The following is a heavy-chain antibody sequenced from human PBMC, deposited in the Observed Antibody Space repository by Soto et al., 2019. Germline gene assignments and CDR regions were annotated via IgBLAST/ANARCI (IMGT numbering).Heavy chain of an antibody. Sequence: EIQLLESGGGLAQRGGSLRLSCAASGFSVSDYAMSWVRQAPGKGLEWVSSISGSGDGTYYGDSVKGRFTLSRDTSQKTLYLQMTNLRGEDTAVYFCTKSRRSVLMVYGFGGMDVWGRGTTVTVSS. V-gene: IGHV3-23*01. CDR1: GFSVSDYA. J-gene: IGHJ6*02. CDR2: ISGSGDGT. D-gene: IGHD2-8*01. CDR3: TKSRRSVLMVYGFGGMDV.